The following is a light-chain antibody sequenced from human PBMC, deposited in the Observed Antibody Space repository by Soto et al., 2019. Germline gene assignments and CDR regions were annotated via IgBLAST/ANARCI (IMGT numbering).Light chain of an antibody. CDR2: AAS. CDR3: LQHYNFSWT. Sequence: AIQMTQSPSSLSASVGDRVTISCRASQDIRNTLAWYQQKPGEAPKLLIFAASNLQSGVPSRFRGSGSVTDFTLAITSLQPEDFATYYCLQHYNFSWTFGQGTKVELK. CDR1: QDIRNT. J-gene: IGKJ1*01. V-gene: IGKV1-6*01.